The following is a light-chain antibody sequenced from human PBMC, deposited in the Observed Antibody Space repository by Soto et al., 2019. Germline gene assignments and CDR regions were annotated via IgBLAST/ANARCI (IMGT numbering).Light chain of an antibody. CDR1: QSVGIY. CDR3: QFRNTWPPA. Sequence: EIVLTQSPATLSLSPGERATLSCRASQSVGIYLGWYQQRPGQAPRLLIYDASNRAAGIPARFSGSGSGTDFTLTINGLAPEDFAVYYCQFRNTWPPAFGQGTRLEIK. V-gene: IGKV3-11*01. CDR2: DAS. J-gene: IGKJ5*01.